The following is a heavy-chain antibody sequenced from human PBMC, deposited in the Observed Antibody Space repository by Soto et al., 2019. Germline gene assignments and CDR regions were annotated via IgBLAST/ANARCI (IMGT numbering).Heavy chain of an antibody. Sequence: GGSLRLSCEASGFAFDTYGMHWIRQGARQGLEWVATMSYDGSKIYYRDSVRGRFSISRDDSKRTLYLQMNSLRAEDTAVYYCAKDRDPYYYYYLMDVWGQGTTVTVSS. CDR3: AKDRDPYYYYYLMDV. CDR2: MSYDGSKI. CDR1: GFAFDTYG. J-gene: IGHJ6*02. V-gene: IGHV3-30*18.